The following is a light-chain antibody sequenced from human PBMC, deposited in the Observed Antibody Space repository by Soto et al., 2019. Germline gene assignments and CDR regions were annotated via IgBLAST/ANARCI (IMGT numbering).Light chain of an antibody. V-gene: IGKV3-11*01. Sequence: EIVLTQSPATLSLSPRERATLSCRASQSVSNYLAWYQQKPGEAPRLLIYDVTNRATGIPARFSGSGSGTDFTLTISSREPVDFVVYYCQSLFTFGPGTKVDIK. CDR3: QSLFT. CDR2: DVT. J-gene: IGKJ3*01. CDR1: QSVSNY.